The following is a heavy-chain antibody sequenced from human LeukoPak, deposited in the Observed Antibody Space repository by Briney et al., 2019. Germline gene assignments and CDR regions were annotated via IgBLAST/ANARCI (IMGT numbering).Heavy chain of an antibody. CDR2: ISGSGGST. CDR1: GFTFSSYA. V-gene: IGHV3-23*01. J-gene: IGHJ4*02. CDR3: AKDFGIWNDGYREPIDY. D-gene: IGHD1-1*01. Sequence: GGSLRLSCAASGFTFSSYAMSWVRQAPGKGLECVSAISGSGGSTYYADSVKGRFTISRDNSKNTLYLQMNSLRAEDTAVYYCAKDFGIWNDGYREPIDYWGQGTLVTVSP.